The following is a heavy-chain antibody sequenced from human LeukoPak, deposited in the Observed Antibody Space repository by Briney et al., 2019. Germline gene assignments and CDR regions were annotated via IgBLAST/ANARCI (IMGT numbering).Heavy chain of an antibody. V-gene: IGHV4-34*01. D-gene: IGHD4-23*01. CDR3: ARENYGVSSHFDY. CDR2: INHSGSN. CDR1: GGSFSVYY. Sequence: SETLSLTCALSGGSFSVYYWSWIRQPPGKGREWIGEINHSGSNNYNPSLKSRVTISVDTPKNQFSLKLSSVTAADTAVYYCARENYGVSSHFDYWGQGTLVTVSS. J-gene: IGHJ4*02.